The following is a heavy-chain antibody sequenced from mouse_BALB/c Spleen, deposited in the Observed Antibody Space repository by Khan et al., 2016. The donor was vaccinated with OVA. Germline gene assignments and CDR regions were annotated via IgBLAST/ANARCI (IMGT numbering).Heavy chain of an antibody. D-gene: IGHD2-1*01. CDR2: ISSGSSTI. CDR3: ARAGGNFHWYFDV. CDR1: GFTFSSFG. Sequence: EVELVESGGGLVQPGGSRKLSCAASGFTFSSFGMHWVRQAPKKGLEWVAYISSGSSTIYYVDTVKGRFTISRDSPKNTLFLQMTRLRSEDTAMYCCARAGGNFHWYFDVWGAGTSVTVSS. V-gene: IGHV5-17*02. J-gene: IGHJ1*01.